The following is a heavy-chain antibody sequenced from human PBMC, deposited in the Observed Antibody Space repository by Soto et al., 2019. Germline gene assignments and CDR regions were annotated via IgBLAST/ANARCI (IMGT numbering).Heavy chain of an antibody. CDR1: GFTFSSYA. D-gene: IGHD3-22*01. V-gene: IGHV3-23*01. CDR2: ISGSGGST. CDR3: AKDSHYDSSGYSSPHYFDY. Sequence: PGGSLRLSCAASGFTFSSYAMSWVRQAPGKGLEWVSAISGSGGSTYYADSVKGRFTISRDNSKNTLYLQMNSLRAEDTAVYYCAKDSHYDSSGYSSPHYFDYWGQGTLVTVSS. J-gene: IGHJ4*02.